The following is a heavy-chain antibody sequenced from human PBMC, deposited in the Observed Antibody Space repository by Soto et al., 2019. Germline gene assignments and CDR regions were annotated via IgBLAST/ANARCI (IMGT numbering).Heavy chain of an antibody. Sequence: PVESLDSSGNGLGYTFRNCWFPWVLQMPGKGLASMGRIVPSDSYTNYSPSFQHHLTSSADKSIITADLHWSSLKASDTAMYYCARIADDGTLIDYWGQGTLVTVSS. D-gene: IGHD6-13*01. V-gene: IGHV5-10-1*01. CDR1: GYTFRNCW. CDR2: IVPSDSYT. CDR3: ARIADDGTLIDY. J-gene: IGHJ4*01.